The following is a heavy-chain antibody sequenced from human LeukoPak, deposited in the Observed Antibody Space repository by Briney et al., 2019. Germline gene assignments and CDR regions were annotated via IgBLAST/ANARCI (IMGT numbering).Heavy chain of an antibody. Sequence: PGGSLRLSCAVSGFTFSSYSMNWVRQAPGKGLEWVSYISSSSSTIYYADSVKGRFTISRDNAKNSLYLQMNSLRAEDTAVYYCARSLGAVYDVFDIWGQGTMVIVSS. CDR1: GFTFSSYS. CDR2: ISSSSSTI. J-gene: IGHJ3*02. V-gene: IGHV3-48*01. D-gene: IGHD3-16*01. CDR3: ARSLGAVYDVFDI.